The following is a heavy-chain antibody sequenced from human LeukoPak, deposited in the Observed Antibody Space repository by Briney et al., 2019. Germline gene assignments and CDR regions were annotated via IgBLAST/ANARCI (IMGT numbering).Heavy chain of an antibody. J-gene: IGHJ3*02. V-gene: IGHV4-39*07. CDR1: GGSISSGSYY. D-gene: IGHD3-16*01. Sequence: SETLSLTCTVSGGSISSGSYYWGWIRQPPGKGLEWIGSIYYSGSTYYNPSLKSRVTISVDTSKNQFSLKLSSVTAADTAVYYCARDNVSYRAFDIWGQGTMVTVSS. CDR3: ARDNVSYRAFDI. CDR2: IYYSGST.